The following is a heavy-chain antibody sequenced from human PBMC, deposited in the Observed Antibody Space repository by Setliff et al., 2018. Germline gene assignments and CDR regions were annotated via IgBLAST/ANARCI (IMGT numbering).Heavy chain of an antibody. Sequence: SETLSLTCAVYGGSLSGYYWSWIRQPPGKGLEWIGSIYYSGSTYYNPSLKSRVTISVDTSKNQFSLKLSSVTAADTAVYYCAREDGSGFFVGVAWFDPWGQGTLVTVSS. CDR2: IYYSGST. CDR1: GGSLSGYY. CDR3: AREDGSGFFVGVAWFDP. V-gene: IGHV4-34*01. J-gene: IGHJ5*02. D-gene: IGHD3-10*01.